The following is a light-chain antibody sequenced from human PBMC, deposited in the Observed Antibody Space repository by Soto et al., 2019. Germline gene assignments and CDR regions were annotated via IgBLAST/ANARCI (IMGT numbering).Light chain of an antibody. CDR1: QSVSSSY. Sequence: EIVLTQSPATLPLSPGERSTLSCIASQSVSSSYLAWYQQKPGQAPRLLIYGASSRATGIPDRFSGSGSGTDFTLTISRLEPEDFAVYYCQQYGSSPTFGQGTKVDIK. J-gene: IGKJ1*01. CDR3: QQYGSSPT. CDR2: GAS. V-gene: IGKV3-20*01.